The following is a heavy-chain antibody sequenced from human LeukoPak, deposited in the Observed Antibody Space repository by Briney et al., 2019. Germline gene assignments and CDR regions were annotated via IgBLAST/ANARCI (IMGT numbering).Heavy chain of an antibody. CDR2: INAGNGNT. D-gene: IGHD3-10*01. CDR3: AGNYYGSGSYLDY. V-gene: IGHV1-3*01. CDR1: GYTFTSYA. Sequence: ASLKVSCKASGYTFTSYAMHWVRQAPGQRLEWMGWINAGNGNTKYSQKFQGRVTITRETSASTAYMELSSLRSEDTAVYYCAGNYYGSGSYLDYWGQGTLVTVSS. J-gene: IGHJ4*02.